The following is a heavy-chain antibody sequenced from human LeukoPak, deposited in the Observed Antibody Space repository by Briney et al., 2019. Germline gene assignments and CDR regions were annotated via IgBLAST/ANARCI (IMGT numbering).Heavy chain of an antibody. CDR1: GFTFSNDW. CDR3: TTDKTRYYDILTGNVIFDY. CDR2: IRTKTDGGTT. D-gene: IGHD3-9*01. J-gene: IGHJ4*02. V-gene: IGHV3-15*01. Sequence: PGGSLRLSCAASGFTFSNDWMTWVRQGPGKGLEWVGRIRTKTDGGTTDYAAPVKGRFTISRDDSKNTLYLQMNSLKTEDTAVYYCTTDKTRYYDILTGNVIFDYWGPGTLVTDSS.